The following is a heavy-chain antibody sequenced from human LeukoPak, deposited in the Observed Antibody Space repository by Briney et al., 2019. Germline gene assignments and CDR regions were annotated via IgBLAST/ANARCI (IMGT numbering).Heavy chain of an antibody. Sequence: SETLSLTCTVSGVSISSYYWSWLRQPPGKGLEWIGYIYYSGSTNYNPSLKSRVTISVDTSKNQFSLKLSSVTAADTAVYYCAGGAGIAVARRAFDIWGQGTMVTVSS. CDR1: GVSISSYY. J-gene: IGHJ3*02. V-gene: IGHV4-59*01. CDR3: AGGAGIAVARRAFDI. D-gene: IGHD6-19*01. CDR2: IYYSGST.